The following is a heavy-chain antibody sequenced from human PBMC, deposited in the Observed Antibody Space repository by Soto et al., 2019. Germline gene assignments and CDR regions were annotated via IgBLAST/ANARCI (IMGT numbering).Heavy chain of an antibody. CDR3: ARGTPVVNDY. Sequence: QLQLQESGSELVKPSQTLSLTCAVSGGAISSGGYSWSWIQQPPGKGLEWIGYIYHSGSTYYNPSLKSRVTMSVDRSKNQFSLKLSSVTAADTAVYYCARGTPVVNDYWGQGTLVTVSS. J-gene: IGHJ4*02. V-gene: IGHV4-30-2*01. D-gene: IGHD3-22*01. CDR2: IYHSGST. CDR1: GGAISSGGYS.